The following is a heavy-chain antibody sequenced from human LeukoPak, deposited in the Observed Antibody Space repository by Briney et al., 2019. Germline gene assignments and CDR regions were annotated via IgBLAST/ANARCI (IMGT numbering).Heavy chain of an antibody. D-gene: IGHD3-22*01. CDR3: ARYGYYYDSSGLGFFDL. CDR2: IYSDGTT. CDR1: GGFISGSY. Sequence: KTSETLSLTCTVSGGFISGSYWSWIRQPAGKGLEWIGRIYSDGTTNHNLSLRSRVTMSVDRSKNQFSLDLTFVTAADTAVYYCARYGYYYDSSGLGFFDLWGRGSLVTVSS. V-gene: IGHV4-4*07. J-gene: IGHJ2*01.